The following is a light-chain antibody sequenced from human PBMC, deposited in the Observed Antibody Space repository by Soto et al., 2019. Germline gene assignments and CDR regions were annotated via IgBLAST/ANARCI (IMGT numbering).Light chain of an antibody. CDR1: QSVSSN. J-gene: IGKJ4*01. Sequence: IPLTQSPATLAVSTGERATLSCRASQSVSSNLAWYQQKPGQAPRLLIYGASTRATGIPARFSGSGSGTEFTLTISSLQSEDFAVYYCQQYNNWQLTFGRGTKVDIK. V-gene: IGKV3-15*01. CDR3: QQYNNWQLT. CDR2: GAS.